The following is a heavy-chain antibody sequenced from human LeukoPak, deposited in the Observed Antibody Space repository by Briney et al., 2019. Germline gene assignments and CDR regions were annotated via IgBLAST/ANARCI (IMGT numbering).Heavy chain of an antibody. Sequence: PGGSLRLSCAASGFTFSSYGMHWVRQAPGKGLEWVAVISYDGSNKYYADSVKGRFTISRDNAKNSLYLQMNSLRAEDTAVYYCARGGVYSSRGIDYWGQGTLVTVSS. CDR1: GFTFSSYG. J-gene: IGHJ4*02. V-gene: IGHV3-30*03. D-gene: IGHD6-13*01. CDR3: ARGGVYSSRGIDY. CDR2: ISYDGSNK.